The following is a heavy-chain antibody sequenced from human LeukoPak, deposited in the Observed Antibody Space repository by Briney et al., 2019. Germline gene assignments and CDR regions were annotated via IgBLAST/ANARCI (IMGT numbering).Heavy chain of an antibody. D-gene: IGHD3-3*01. CDR2: INHSGST. CDR3: ARQGFWSGYVDLFDY. CDR1: GGSFSGYY. Sequence: PSETLSLTCAVYGGSFSGYYWSWIRQPPGKGLEWIGEINHSGSTNYNPSLKSRVTISVDTSKNQFSLKLSSVTAADTAVYYCARQGFWSGYVDLFDYWGQGTLVTVSS. V-gene: IGHV4-34*01. J-gene: IGHJ4*02.